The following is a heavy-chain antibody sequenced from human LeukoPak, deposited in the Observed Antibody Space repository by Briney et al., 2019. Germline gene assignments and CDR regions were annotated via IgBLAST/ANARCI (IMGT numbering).Heavy chain of an antibody. J-gene: IGHJ6*02. CDR1: GFTFSSYA. Sequence: GGSLRLFCAASGFTFSSYAMHWVRQAPGKGLEWVAVISYDGSNKYYADSVKGRFTISRGNSKNTLYLQMNSLRAEDTAVYYCARAGFGELLRYYYGMDVWGQGTTVTVSS. CDR3: ARAGFGELLRYYYGMDV. CDR2: ISYDGSNK. D-gene: IGHD3-10*01. V-gene: IGHV3-30*04.